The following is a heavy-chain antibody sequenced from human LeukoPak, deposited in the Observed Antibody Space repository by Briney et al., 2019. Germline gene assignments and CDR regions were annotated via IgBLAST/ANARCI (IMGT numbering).Heavy chain of an antibody. CDR2: ISAYNGNT. CDR1: GGTFSSYA. D-gene: IGHD4-23*01. CDR3: ASSRVAHDPAPGY. V-gene: IGHV1-18*01. J-gene: IGHJ4*02. Sequence: ASVKVSCKASGGTFSSYAISWVRQAPGQGLEWMGWISAYNGNTNYAQKLQGRVTMTTDTSTSTAYMELRSLRSDDTAVYYCASSRVAHDPAPGYWGQGTLVTVSS.